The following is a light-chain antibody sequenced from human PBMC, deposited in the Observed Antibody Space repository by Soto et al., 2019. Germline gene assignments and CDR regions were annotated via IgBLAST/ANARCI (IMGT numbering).Light chain of an antibody. CDR3: QQYGSSPPVT. CDR2: GAS. J-gene: IGKJ4*01. Sequence: EIVLTQSPGTLSLSPGERATLSCSASQSVSNNYLAWYQQKPGQAPRLLIYGASSRATGIPDRFSGSGSGTDFTLTISRLEPEDFAVYYCQQYGSSPPVTFGGGTKVDIK. V-gene: IGKV3-20*01. CDR1: QSVSNNY.